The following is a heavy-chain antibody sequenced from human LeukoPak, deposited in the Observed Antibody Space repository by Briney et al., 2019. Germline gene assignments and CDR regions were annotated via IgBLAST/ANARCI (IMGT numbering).Heavy chain of an antibody. V-gene: IGHV4-59*08. D-gene: IGHD1-26*01. CDR1: GGSITNYY. J-gene: IGHJ4*02. CDR3: ARQRYSGSYYFDY. Sequence: PSETLSLTCTVSGGSITNYYWSCIRQPLGKGLEWIGYIYYSGNTNYNPSLKSRVTISVDTSKNQFSLRLSSVTAADTAVYYCARQRYSGSYYFDYWGQGTLVTVSS. CDR2: IYYSGNT.